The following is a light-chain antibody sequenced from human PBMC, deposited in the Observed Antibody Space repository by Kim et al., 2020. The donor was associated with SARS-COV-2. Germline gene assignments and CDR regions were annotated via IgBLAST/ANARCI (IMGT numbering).Light chain of an antibody. Sequence: GQSLTISCTGTSSDVGGYNVVCCYQQHPGKAPNLMFYNVSRRPSGVSNLFSAPKSANTASLTSSVLHAEEEADYCGSSYASRSAWVFGGGTQLTVL. CDR2: NVS. CDR1: SSDVGGYNV. V-gene: IGLV2-14*03. J-gene: IGLJ3*02. CDR3: SSYASRSAWV.